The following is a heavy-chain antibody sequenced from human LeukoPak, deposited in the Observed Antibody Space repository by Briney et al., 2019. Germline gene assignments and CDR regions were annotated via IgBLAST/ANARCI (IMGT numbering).Heavy chain of an antibody. CDR1: GYSISSISSTYY. CDR2: IYHSGST. Sequence: SETLSLTCTVSGYSISSISSTYYWGWVRQSPGKGLEWIGSIYHSGSTYYNPSLQSRVTISIDTSKNRFSLKLSSVTAADTAVYYCARLRVQNYGGNWGFDYWGQGTLVTVSS. D-gene: IGHD4-23*01. CDR3: ARLRVQNYGGNWGFDY. V-gene: IGHV4-38-2*02. J-gene: IGHJ4*02.